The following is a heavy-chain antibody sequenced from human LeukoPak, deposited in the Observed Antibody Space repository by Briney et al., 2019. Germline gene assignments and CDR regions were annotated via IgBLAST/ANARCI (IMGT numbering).Heavy chain of an antibody. CDR2: IDPSGGST. CDR1: GYTFTTYP. Sequence: GASVKVSCKASGYTFTTYPMNWVRQAPGQGLEWMGIIDPSGGSTTYSQKFQGRVTMTRDTSTSTVYMELSSLRSEDTAVYYCARSYYYGLDYWGQGTLVTVSS. CDR3: ARSYYYGLDY. J-gene: IGHJ4*02. V-gene: IGHV1-46*01. D-gene: IGHD3-10*01.